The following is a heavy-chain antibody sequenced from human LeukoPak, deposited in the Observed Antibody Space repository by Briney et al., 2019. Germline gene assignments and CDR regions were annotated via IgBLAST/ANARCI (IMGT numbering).Heavy chain of an antibody. V-gene: IGHV3-7*01. J-gene: IGHJ4*02. CDR1: GFTFSSYW. D-gene: IGHD4-23*01. CDR3: ARDLLAVTTVVTGGDYFDY. CDR2: IKQDGSEK. Sequence: GGSLRLSCAASGFTFSSYWMSWVRQAPGKGLEWVANIKQDGSEKYYVDPVKGRFTISRDNAKNSLYLQMNSLRAEDTAVYYCARDLLAVTTVVTGGDYFDYWGQGTLVTVSS.